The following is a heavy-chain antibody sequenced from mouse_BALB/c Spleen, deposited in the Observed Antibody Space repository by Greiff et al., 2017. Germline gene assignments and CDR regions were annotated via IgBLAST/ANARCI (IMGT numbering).Heavy chain of an antibody. D-gene: IGHD2-14*01. V-gene: IGHV5-4*02. J-gene: IGHJ4*01. CDR3: ARGILDRYDFYYAMDY. CDR1: GFTFSDYY. CDR2: ISDGGSYT. Sequence: EVKLVESGGGLVKPGGSLKLSCAASGFTFSDYYMYWVRQTPEKRLEWVATISDGGSYTYYPDSVKGRFTISRDNAKNNLYLQMSSLKSEDTAMYYCARGILDRYDFYYAMDYWGQGTSVTVSS.